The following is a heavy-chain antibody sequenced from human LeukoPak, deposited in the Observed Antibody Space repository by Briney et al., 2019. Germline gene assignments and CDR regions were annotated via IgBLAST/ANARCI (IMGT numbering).Heavy chain of an antibody. D-gene: IGHD2-15*01. V-gene: IGHV1-18*01. CDR1: GYTFTSYG. CDR3: AREDCSGGSCYPGGY. CDR2: ISAYNGNT. Sequence: ASVKVSCKASGYTFTSYGISWVRQAPGQGLEWMGWISAYNGNTNYAHKLQGRVTMTTDTSTSTAYMELRSLRSDDTAVYYCAREDCSGGSCYPGGYWGQGTLVTVSS. J-gene: IGHJ4*02.